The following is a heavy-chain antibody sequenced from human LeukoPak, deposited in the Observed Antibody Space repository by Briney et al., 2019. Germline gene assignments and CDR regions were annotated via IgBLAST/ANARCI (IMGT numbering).Heavy chain of an antibody. CDR3: ARPTTAHTHPYDH. V-gene: IGHV3-48*01. CDR1: GLTFSSFS. D-gene: IGHD1-14*01. Sequence: PGGSLRLSCAAYGLTFSSFSMSWVRQAPGKGLEWVSYIRGSSSIMYYADSVKGRFTISIDNSKNTLYLQMDILRAEYTAVYYCARPTTAHTHPYDHWGQGTLATVSS. J-gene: IGHJ4*02. CDR2: IRGSSSIM.